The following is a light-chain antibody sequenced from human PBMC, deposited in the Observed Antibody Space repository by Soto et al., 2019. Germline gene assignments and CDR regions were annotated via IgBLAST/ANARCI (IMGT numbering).Light chain of an antibody. CDR2: GAS. CDR1: QSVSSSY. V-gene: IGKV3-20*01. CDR3: QQYGTSPRT. Sequence: EIVLTQSPGTLSLSPGERGTLSCRASQSVSSSYLAWYQQKPGQAPRLLIHGASSRATGIPDRFSGSGSGTDFTLTISRLEPEDFAVYYCQQYGTSPRTFGQGTKVEIK. J-gene: IGKJ1*01.